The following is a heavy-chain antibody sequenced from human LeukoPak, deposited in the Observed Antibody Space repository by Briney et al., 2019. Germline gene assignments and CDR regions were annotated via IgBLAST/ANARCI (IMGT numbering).Heavy chain of an antibody. CDR1: GFTFINAW. D-gene: IGHD3-10*01. CDR3: TTDLSMWFGTPLAFDI. Sequence: GGSLRLSCAASGFTFINAWMNWVRQAPGKGLEWVGRIRSKTDGETIDSAAPAKGRFTISRDDSKNTLYLQMNSLKTEDTAVYYCTTDLSMWFGTPLAFDIWGQGTMVTVSS. J-gene: IGHJ3*02. CDR2: IRSKTDGETI. V-gene: IGHV3-15*01.